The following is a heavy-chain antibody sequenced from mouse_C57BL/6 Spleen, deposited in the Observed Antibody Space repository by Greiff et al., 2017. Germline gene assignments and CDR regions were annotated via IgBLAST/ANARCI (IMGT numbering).Heavy chain of an antibody. D-gene: IGHD2-1*01. Sequence: EVQRVESGAELVKPGASVKLSCTASGFNIKDYYMHWVKQRTEQGLEWIGRIDPEDGETKYAPKFQGKATITADTSSNTAYLQLSSLTSEDTAVYYCPPLYYGNPAWFAYWGQGTLVTVSA. J-gene: IGHJ3*01. CDR2: IDPEDGET. V-gene: IGHV14-2*01. CDR3: PPLYYGNPAWFAY. CDR1: GFNIKDYY.